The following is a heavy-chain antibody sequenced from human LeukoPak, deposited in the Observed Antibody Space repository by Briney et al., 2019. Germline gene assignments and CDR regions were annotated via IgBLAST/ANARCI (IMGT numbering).Heavy chain of an antibody. CDR3: ARGAYYDFWSGYPKYNWFDP. V-gene: IGHV4-34*01. J-gene: IGHJ5*02. CDR1: RGSFSGYY. Sequence: SETLSLTCAVSRGSFSGYYWSSIRQPPGKGLEWIGEINHIVITNYNPPPKSRVTISVDTSKNQFSLKLSSVTAADTAVYYCARGAYYDFWSGYPKYNWFDPWGQGTLVTVSS. D-gene: IGHD3-3*01. CDR2: INHIVIT.